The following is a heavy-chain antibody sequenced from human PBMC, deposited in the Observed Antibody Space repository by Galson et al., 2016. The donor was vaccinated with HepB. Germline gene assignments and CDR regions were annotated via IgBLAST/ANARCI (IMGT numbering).Heavy chain of an antibody. J-gene: IGHJ6*02. Sequence: SLRLSCAASGFSFSDYYMNWIRQAPGKGLEWVSYISSSGSAEKYADSVQGRFTISRDNAKNSMYLQMNSLRVEDTAVYYCARDRSNYAGPYYGMDVWGQGTTVIVSS. CDR3: ARDRSNYAGPYYGMDV. CDR1: GFSFSDYY. V-gene: IGHV3-11*01. D-gene: IGHD4-11*01. CDR2: ISSSGSAE.